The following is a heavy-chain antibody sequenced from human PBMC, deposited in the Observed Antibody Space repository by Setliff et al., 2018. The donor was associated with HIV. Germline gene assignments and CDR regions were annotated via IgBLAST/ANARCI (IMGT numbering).Heavy chain of an antibody. Sequence: SETLSLTCSVSGGSVNSYHWSWIRQPPGKGLEWIGYIYKSGTTNYRPSLKSRVTISAGPSKNQFSLKLTSVTAADTAVYYCGRLSETAMASFDSWGQGILVTVSS. CDR2: IYKSGTT. CDR3: GRLSETAMASFDS. CDR1: GGSVNSYH. D-gene: IGHD2-21*02. V-gene: IGHV4-59*08. J-gene: IGHJ4*02.